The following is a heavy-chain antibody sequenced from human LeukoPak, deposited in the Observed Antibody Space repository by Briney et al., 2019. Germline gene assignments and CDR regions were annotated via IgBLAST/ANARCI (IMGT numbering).Heavy chain of an antibody. V-gene: IGHV3-30*03. CDR3: ARENGALQITMVRGVHWFDP. J-gene: IGHJ5*02. D-gene: IGHD3-10*01. CDR2: IPYDGSNK. Sequence: GRSLRLSCAASGFTFSSYGMHWVRQAPGKGLEWVAVIPYDGSNKYYADSVKGRFTISRDNSKSTLYLQMNSLRAEDTAVYYCARENGALQITMVRGVHWFDPWGQGTLVTVSS. CDR1: GFTFSSYG.